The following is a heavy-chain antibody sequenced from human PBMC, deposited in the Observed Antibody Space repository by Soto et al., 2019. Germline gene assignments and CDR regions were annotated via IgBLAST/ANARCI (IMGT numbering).Heavy chain of an antibody. CDR1: GGSISSGGYY. CDR2: IYYSGST. CDR3: ARLSRADCSGGSCYYYGMDV. Sequence: SETLSLTCTVSGGSISSGGYYWSWIRQHPGKGLEWIGYIYYSGSTYYNPSLKSRVTISVDTSKNQLSLKLSSVTAADTAVYYCARLSRADCSGGSCYYYGMDVWGQGTTVTSP. V-gene: IGHV4-31*03. J-gene: IGHJ6*02. D-gene: IGHD2-15*01.